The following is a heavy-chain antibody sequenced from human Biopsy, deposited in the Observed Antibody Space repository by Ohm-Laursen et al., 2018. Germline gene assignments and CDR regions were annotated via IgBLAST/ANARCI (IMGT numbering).Heavy chain of an antibody. CDR2: IYTSGSP. D-gene: IGHD1-26*01. Sequence: SNTLSFTCTVSGDSINNYYWSWIRQPAGKGLEWIGRIYTSGSPNYNLSLESRVTMSVDTSKNQFSLNLRSVTAADTAVYYCARGTGRYYVYGAFDIWGQGTVVTVSS. CDR1: GDSINNYY. J-gene: IGHJ3*02. V-gene: IGHV4-4*07. CDR3: ARGTGRYYVYGAFDI.